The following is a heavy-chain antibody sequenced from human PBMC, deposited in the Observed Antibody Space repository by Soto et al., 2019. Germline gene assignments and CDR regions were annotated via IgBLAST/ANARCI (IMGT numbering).Heavy chain of an antibody. J-gene: IGHJ5*02. CDR1: GGSISSSSYY. CDR3: ARHLLSSRITMIVVVITGWFDP. CDR2: IYYSGST. V-gene: IGHV4-39*01. Sequence: SETLSLTCTVSGGSISSSSYYWGWIRQPPGKGLEWIGSIYYSGSTYYNPSLKSRVTISVDTSKNQFSLKLSSVTVADTAVYYCARHLLSSRITMIVVVITGWFDPWGQGTLVTVSS. D-gene: IGHD3-22*01.